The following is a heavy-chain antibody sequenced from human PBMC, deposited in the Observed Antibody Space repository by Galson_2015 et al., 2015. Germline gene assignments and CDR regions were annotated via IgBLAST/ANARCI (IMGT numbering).Heavy chain of an antibody. Sequence: CAISGDSVSSNSAAWNWIRQSPSRGLEWLGRTYYRSKWYNDYAVSVKSRITINPDTSKNQFSLQLNSVTPEDTAVYYCVGQQLDYYYYGMDVWGQGTTVTVSS. CDR3: VGQQLDYYYYGMDV. CDR1: GDSVSSNSAA. D-gene: IGHD6-13*01. CDR2: TYYRSKWYN. V-gene: IGHV6-1*01. J-gene: IGHJ6*02.